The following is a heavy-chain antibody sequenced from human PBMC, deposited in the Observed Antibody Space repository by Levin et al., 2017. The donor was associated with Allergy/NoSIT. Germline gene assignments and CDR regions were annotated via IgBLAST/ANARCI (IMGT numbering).Heavy chain of an antibody. V-gene: IGHV3-15*01. CDR1: GFTFSSAW. J-gene: IGHJ4*02. D-gene: IGHD1-26*01. CDR2: IKSKRDGGTA. Sequence: GGSLRLSCAASGFTFSSAWMTWVRQAPGKGLEWVGLIKSKRDGGTADYAAPVKGRFTVSRDDSKNTLYLQMNSLKTEDTAVYYCSTDNRREKAWHNDYWGQGTLVTVSS. CDR3: STDNRREKAWHNDY.